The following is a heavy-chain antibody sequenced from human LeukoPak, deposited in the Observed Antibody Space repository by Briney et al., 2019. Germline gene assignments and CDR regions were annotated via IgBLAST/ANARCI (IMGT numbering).Heavy chain of an antibody. CDR1: GFTFSTYS. Sequence: KTGGSLRLSCAASGFTFSTYSMNWVRQAPGKGLEWVSSISSSSSYIYYADSVKGRFTISRDNAKNSLYLQMNSLRAEDTAVYYCARDKVVGYSYGLCYFDYWGQRTLVTVSS. CDR3: ARDKVVGYSYGLCYFDY. D-gene: IGHD5-18*01. V-gene: IGHV3-21*01. J-gene: IGHJ4*02. CDR2: ISSSSSYI.